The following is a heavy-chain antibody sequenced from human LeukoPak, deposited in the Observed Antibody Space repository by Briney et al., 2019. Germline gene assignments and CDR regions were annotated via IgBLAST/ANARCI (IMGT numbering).Heavy chain of an antibody. CDR1: GGSFSGYY. D-gene: IGHD6-19*01. J-gene: IGHJ4*02. CDR2: INHSGST. V-gene: IGHV4-34*01. Sequence: PSETLSLTCAVYGGSFSGYYWSWIRQPPGKGLEWIGEINHSGSTNYNPSLKSRVTISVDTSKNQFSLKLSSVTAADTAVYYCARLGSSGWYGSDIPPFDYWGQGTLVTVSS. CDR3: ARLGSSGWYGSDIPPFDY.